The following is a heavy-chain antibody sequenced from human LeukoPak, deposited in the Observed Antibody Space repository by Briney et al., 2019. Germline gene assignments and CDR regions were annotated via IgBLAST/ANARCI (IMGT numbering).Heavy chain of an antibody. D-gene: IGHD4-11*01. Sequence: SETLSLTCAVSGGSISSSTYFWAWVRQPPGKGLEWIGNIFYSGLTYYNSSLKSRVTLSVDTTKNHFSLKLSSVTAADTAVYYCAAYGNYGNYFDYWGQGTLVTVSS. CDR1: GGSISSSTYF. CDR2: IFYSGLT. V-gene: IGHV4-39*02. J-gene: IGHJ4*02. CDR3: AAYGNYGNYFDY.